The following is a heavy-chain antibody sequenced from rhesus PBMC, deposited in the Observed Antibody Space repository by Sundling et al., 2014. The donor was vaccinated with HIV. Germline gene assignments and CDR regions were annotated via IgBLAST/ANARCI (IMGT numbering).Heavy chain of an antibody. D-gene: IGHD4-35*01. V-gene: IGHV4S13*01. J-gene: IGHJ5-1*01. CDR2: IYSKSEST. CDR3: ARGPLLTYGNGFDV. Sequence: QVQLQEAGPGLVKPSETLSLTCAVSGGSISSNFWSWLRQAPGKGLEWIGGIYSKSESTNYNPSLKSRVIISKDTSKNQFSLKLTSMTAADTAVYYCARGPLLTYGNGFDVWGPGVLVTVSS. CDR1: GGSISSNF.